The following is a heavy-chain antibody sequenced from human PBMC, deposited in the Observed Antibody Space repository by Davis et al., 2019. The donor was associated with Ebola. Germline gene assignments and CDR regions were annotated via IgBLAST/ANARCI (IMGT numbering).Heavy chain of an antibody. J-gene: IGHJ4*02. CDR1: GGSIRSYY. CDR3: ARSVDVLTGYYIPGY. D-gene: IGHD3-9*01. V-gene: IGHV4-59*12. Sequence: SETLSLTCTVSGGSIRSYYWSWIRQPPGKGLEWIGYIYYTGSTDYNPSLKSRVSISVDTSQNQFSLRLSSVTAADTAVYYCARSVDVLTGYYIPGYWGQGTLVTVSS. CDR2: IYYTGST.